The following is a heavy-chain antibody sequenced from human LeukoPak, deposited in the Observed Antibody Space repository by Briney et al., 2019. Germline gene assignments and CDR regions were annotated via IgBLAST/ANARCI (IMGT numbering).Heavy chain of an antibody. V-gene: IGHV4-31*03. Sequence: SETLSLTCTVSGGSISSGGYYWSWIRQHPGKGLERIGYIYYSGSTYYNPSLKSRVTISVDTSKNQFSLKLSSVTAADTAVYYCARMTTGRYYYYGMDVWGQGTTVTVSS. D-gene: IGHD4-4*01. CDR2: IYYSGST. J-gene: IGHJ6*02. CDR1: GGSISSGGYY. CDR3: ARMTTGRYYYYGMDV.